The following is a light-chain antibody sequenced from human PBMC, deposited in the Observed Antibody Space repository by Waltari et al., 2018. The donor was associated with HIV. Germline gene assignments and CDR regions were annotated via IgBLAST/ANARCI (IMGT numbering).Light chain of an antibody. CDR1: TSTIGKNF. CDR3: GTWDSSLSGVV. CDR2: DKN. Sequence: QSVLTQPPSVSAAPGPKVTISCSGSTSTIGKNFVSWFKQPPGTAPKLLIYDKNKRPSGIPDRFSGSKSGTSATLGITGLQTGDEADYYCGTWDSSLSGVVFGGGTKLTVL. V-gene: IGLV1-51*01. J-gene: IGLJ2*01.